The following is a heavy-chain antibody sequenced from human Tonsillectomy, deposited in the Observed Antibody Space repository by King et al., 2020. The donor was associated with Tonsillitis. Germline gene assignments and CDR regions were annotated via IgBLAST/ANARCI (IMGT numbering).Heavy chain of an antibody. CDR2: LFSGRST. CDR3: ARGPDTATLYYFDY. Sequence: VQLVESGGGLIQPGGSLRLSCAASGFTASSNYMNWVRQAPGKGLEWVSVLFSGRSTYYADSVKGRFTISRDNSKNMLFLQMNSLRAEDTAVYYCARGPDTATLYYFDYWGQGTLVTVSS. CDR1: GFTASSNY. V-gene: IGHV3-53*01. J-gene: IGHJ4*02. D-gene: IGHD5-18*01.